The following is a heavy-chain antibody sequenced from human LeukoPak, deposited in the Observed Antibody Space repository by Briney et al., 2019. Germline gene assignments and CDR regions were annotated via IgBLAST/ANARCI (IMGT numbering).Heavy chain of an antibody. CDR1: GYSFTSYW. Sequence: PGESLRISCKGSGYSFTSYWISWVRKMPGKGLEWMGRIDPSDSYTNYSPSFQGHVTISADKSISTAYLQWSSLKASDTAMYYCVRHLTPPPSEYYYDSSGYYYLDYWGQGTLVTVSS. V-gene: IGHV5-10-1*01. CDR3: VRHLTPPPSEYYYDSSGYYYLDY. J-gene: IGHJ4*02. CDR2: IDPSDSYT. D-gene: IGHD3-22*01.